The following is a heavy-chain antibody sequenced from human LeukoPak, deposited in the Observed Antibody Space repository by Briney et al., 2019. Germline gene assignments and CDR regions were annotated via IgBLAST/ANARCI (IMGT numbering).Heavy chain of an antibody. V-gene: IGHV3-23*01. D-gene: IGHD1-1*01. Sequence: PGGSLRLSCAASGFTFSTYVMTWVRQAPEKGLEWVSAISGSGGTTYYADSVKGRLTISRDNSRNTLYLQMNSLRAEDTAVYYCAKDQTGSLPDAFDMWGQGTMVTVSS. CDR1: GFTFSTYV. CDR2: ISGSGGTT. J-gene: IGHJ3*02. CDR3: AKDQTGSLPDAFDM.